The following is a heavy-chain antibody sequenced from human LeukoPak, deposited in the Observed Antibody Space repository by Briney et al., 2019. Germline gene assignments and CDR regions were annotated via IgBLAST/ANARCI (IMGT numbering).Heavy chain of an antibody. J-gene: IGHJ5*02. CDR3: ARDGGYRFDP. CDR2: ISSSSTYI. D-gene: IGHD3-16*01. CDR1: GSGFSFNTYN. V-gene: IGHV3-21*01. Sequence: GGSLRLSCVASGSGFSFNTYNMIWVRQAPGKGLGWVSSISSSSTYIYYADSVKGRFTIPRDNAKNSLYLQMNSLRAEDTAIYYCARDGGYRFDPWGQGTLVTVSS.